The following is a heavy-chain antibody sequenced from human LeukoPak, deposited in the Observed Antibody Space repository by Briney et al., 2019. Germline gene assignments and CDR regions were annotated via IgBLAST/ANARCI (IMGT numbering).Heavy chain of an antibody. CDR3: AKIGTSSSWSKVGWFDP. D-gene: IGHD6-13*01. CDR1: GFTFSSYA. Sequence: PGGSLRLSCAASGFTFSSYAMSWVRQAPGKGLEWVSAISGSGGSTYYADSVKGRFTISRDNSKNTLYLQMNSLRAEDTAVYYCAKIGTSSSWSKVGWFDPWGQGTLVTVSS. J-gene: IGHJ5*02. V-gene: IGHV3-23*01. CDR2: ISGSGGST.